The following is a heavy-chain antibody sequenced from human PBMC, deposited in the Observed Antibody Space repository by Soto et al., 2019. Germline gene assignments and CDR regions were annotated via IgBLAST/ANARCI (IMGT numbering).Heavy chain of an antibody. CDR2: IIPIFATT. J-gene: IGHJ4*02. CDR1: GVSFSSYS. V-gene: IGHV1-69*06. CDR3: AVGSTSLDS. Sequence: QVHLVQSGAEVKEPGSSVQVSCKASGVSFSSYSISWVRQAPGQGLEWMGGIIPIFATTNYAQRFQGRVSITADKSTTTAYMDLSGLRSEHTAVYFCAVGSTSLDSWGQGTLVTVSS.